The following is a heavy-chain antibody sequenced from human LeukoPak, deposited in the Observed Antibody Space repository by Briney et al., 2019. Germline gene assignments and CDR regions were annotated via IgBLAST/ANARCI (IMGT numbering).Heavy chain of an antibody. D-gene: IGHD5-18*01. Sequence: SVKVSCKASGGTFSSYAISWVRQAPGQGLEWMGGIIPIFGTANYAQKFQGRVTITADESTSTAYMELSSLRSEDTAVYYCARHIRYSYGSGDAFDIWGQGTMVTVSS. J-gene: IGHJ3*02. V-gene: IGHV1-69*13. CDR1: GGTFSSYA. CDR3: ARHIRYSYGSGDAFDI. CDR2: IIPIFGTA.